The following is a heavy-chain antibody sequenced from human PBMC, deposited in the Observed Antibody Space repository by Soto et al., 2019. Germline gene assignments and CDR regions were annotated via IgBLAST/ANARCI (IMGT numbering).Heavy chain of an antibody. CDR3: ERSPPFSSFRGFDV. CDR2: VNHRGST. CDR1: GGSFTGYY. Sequence: QVQLKQWGAGLLKPSETLSLTCAVNGGSFTGYYWTYIRLSPEKGLEWIGEVNHRGSTTYHPSLKCRVTISVDASNNLFSLNLSSVTAADTAVYYGERSPPFSSFRGFDVWGQGTMVTVSS. D-gene: IGHD6-6*01. J-gene: IGHJ3*01. V-gene: IGHV4-34*02.